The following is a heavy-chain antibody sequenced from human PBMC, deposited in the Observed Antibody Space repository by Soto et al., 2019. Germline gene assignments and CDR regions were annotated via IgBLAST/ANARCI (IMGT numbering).Heavy chain of an antibody. D-gene: IGHD2-2*01. CDR2: IYYSGST. CDR1: GGSISSGDYY. CDR3: SRADEVPGHFDY. V-gene: IGHV4-30-4*01. Sequence: QVQLQESGPGLVKPSQTLSLTCAVSGGSISSGDYYWSWIRQPPGKGLEWIGYIYYSGSTYYKPSLTSRVTISLDTSQNQFSLKRSSVTAADTAVYYWSRADEVPGHFDYWGQGTPVTV. J-gene: IGHJ4*02.